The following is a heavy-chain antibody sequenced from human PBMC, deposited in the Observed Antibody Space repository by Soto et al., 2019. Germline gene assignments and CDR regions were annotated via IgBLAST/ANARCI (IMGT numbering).Heavy chain of an antibody. CDR1: VGSMSSHY. D-gene: IGHD2-15*01. Sequence: SESLSLTCTVPVGSMSSHYWTWLRQSPGRGLEWIGYISYSGSTYYNPSLKSRVTISADTSKNQFSLRMNSMIAADTAVYYCARADPDASVGYWGQGTLVTVSS. CDR2: ISYSGST. V-gene: IGHV4-59*11. CDR3: ARADPDASVGY. J-gene: IGHJ4*02.